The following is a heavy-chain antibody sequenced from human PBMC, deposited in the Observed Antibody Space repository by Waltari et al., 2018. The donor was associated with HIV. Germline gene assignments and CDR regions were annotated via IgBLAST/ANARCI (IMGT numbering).Heavy chain of an antibody. CDR2: IYGNDLK. V-gene: IGHV2-5*01. J-gene: IGHJ5*02. CDR1: VFSLRTTGVG. Sequence: QITLTESGPTLVKTTQTLTLTCPFFVFSLRTTGVGVGCLRQPPGKALEGVALIYGNDLKRYSPSLKTRRTITKDTSKNQVVLTLTNVDPVDTATYYCAHRRLARAVAGTLYNWFDPWGQGILVTVSS. D-gene: IGHD6-19*01. CDR3: AHRRLARAVAGTLYNWFDP.